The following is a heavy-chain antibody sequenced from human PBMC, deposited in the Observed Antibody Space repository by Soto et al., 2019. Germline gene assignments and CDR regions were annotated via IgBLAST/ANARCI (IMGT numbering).Heavy chain of an antibody. CDR3: AKDRQYGDYGYNFDY. V-gene: IGHV1-2*02. CDR1: VYNFVVFY. Sequence: ASVKFSCKASVYNFVVFYMLWVRLGFGQGLEWMGWINLSSGATNFAERFQGRVTMTSDTSISTFYMEIKRLNSDDTAVYFCAKDRQYGDYGYNFDYWGQGTLVTVSS. D-gene: IGHD2-21*02. J-gene: IGHJ4*02. CDR2: INLSSGAT.